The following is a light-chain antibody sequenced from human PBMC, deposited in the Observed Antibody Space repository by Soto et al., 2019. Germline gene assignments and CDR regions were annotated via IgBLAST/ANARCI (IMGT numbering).Light chain of an antibody. CDR2: TAS. Sequence: IQVTQTPSSFSASVGEKFGSTCRASQVISTYLNSYQQNQGKDHKPLLNTASTWKSGLPSRCRGRGSGTDFTLTIDSLQPEDFATYYSQQSHSTPRTFGLGTKVDIK. CDR1: QVISTY. V-gene: IGKV1-39*01. CDR3: QQSHSTPRT. J-gene: IGKJ1*01.